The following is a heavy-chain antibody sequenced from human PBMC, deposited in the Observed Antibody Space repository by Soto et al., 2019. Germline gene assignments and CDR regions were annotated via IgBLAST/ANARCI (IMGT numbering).Heavy chain of an antibody. CDR1: GLTFSSYG. J-gene: IGHJ4*02. Sequence: GGSLRLSCAASGLTFSSYGMHWVRQAPGKGPERVAAISYDGSNKNYADSVKGRFTISRDNSKNTVYLQMNSLRAEDTAVYYCAKDTYYHDSSGYYIFDYWGQGTLVTVSS. V-gene: IGHV3-30*18. CDR3: AKDTYYHDSSGYYIFDY. CDR2: ISYDGSNK. D-gene: IGHD3-22*01.